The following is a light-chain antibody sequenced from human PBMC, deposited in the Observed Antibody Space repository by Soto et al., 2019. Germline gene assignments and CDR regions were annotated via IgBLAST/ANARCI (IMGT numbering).Light chain of an antibody. Sequence: IPMTQSPSSVSASVGDRVTITCRASQGISSWLAWYQHKPGKAPKLLIYDASNLDSGVPSRFSGSGSGTEFSLTISNLQPDDCATYYCQQYENYWTFGQGTKVDIK. J-gene: IGKJ1*01. CDR3: QQYENYWT. CDR2: DAS. V-gene: IGKV1-5*01. CDR1: QGISSW.